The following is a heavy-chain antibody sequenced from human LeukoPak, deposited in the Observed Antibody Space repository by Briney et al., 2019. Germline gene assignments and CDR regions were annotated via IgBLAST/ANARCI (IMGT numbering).Heavy chain of an antibody. V-gene: IGHV5-51*01. CDR1: GSLFTSYW. Sequence: GESLEISCQGSGSLFTSYWIGWVRQQAAKPREYPGSIYPGDSDTRYSPSFQGQVTISADKSISPAYLQWSSLKASDTAMYYCARQDRLLWFGEETWYNWFDPWGQGTLVTVSS. CDR2: IYPGDSDT. J-gene: IGHJ5*02. CDR3: ARQDRLLWFGEETWYNWFDP. D-gene: IGHD3-10*01.